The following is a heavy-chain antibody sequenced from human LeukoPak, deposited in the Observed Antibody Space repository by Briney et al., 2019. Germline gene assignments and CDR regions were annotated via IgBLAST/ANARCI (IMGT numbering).Heavy chain of an antibody. CDR3: ARGPRITIFGVVTTRNWFDP. D-gene: IGHD3-3*01. CDR1: GFTFSSYW. V-gene: IGHV3-74*01. Sequence: QPGGSLRLSCAASGFTFSSYWMHWVRQAPGKGLVWVSRINSDGSSTSYADSVKGRFTISRDNAKNTLYLQMNSLRAEDTAVYYCARGPRITIFGVVTTRNWFDPWGQGTLVTVSS. J-gene: IGHJ5*02. CDR2: INSDGSST.